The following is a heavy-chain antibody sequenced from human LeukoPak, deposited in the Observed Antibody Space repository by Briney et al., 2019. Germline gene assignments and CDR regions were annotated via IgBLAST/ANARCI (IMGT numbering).Heavy chain of an antibody. J-gene: IGHJ4*02. CDR2: ISSSSSYI. CDR3: ARVVYYDSSGYNY. Sequence: PGGSLRLSCAASGFTFSNYAMHWVRQAPGKGLEWVSSISSSSSYIYYADSVKGRFTISRDNAKNSLYLQMNSLRAEDTAVYYCARVVYYDSSGYNYWGQGTLVTVSS. D-gene: IGHD3-22*01. V-gene: IGHV3-21*01. CDR1: GFTFSNYA.